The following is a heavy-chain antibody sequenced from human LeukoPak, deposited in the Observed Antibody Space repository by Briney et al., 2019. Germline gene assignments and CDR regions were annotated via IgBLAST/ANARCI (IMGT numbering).Heavy chain of an antibody. CDR3: ARGDYYDSSGYLQFDY. D-gene: IGHD3-22*01. J-gene: IGHJ4*02. CDR2: INPSGGST. V-gene: IGHV1-46*01. CDR1: GYTFTSYC. Sequence: GASVKVSCKASGYTFTSYCMHWVRQAPGQGLEWMGIINPSGGSTSYAQKFQGRVTMTRDTSTSTVYMELSSLRSEDTAVYYCARGDYYDSSGYLQFDYWGQGTLVTVS.